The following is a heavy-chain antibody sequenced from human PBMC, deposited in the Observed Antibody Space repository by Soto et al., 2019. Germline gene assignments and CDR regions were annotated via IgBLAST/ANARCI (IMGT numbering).Heavy chain of an antibody. CDR2: IYSSGST. J-gene: IGHJ1*01. CDR3: ARAVGDSSGYYYVWEH. Sequence: EVQLVETGGGLIQPGGSLRLSCAASGFTVSSNYMSWVRQAPGKGLEWVSVIYSSGSTYYADSVKGRFTISRDNSKNTLYLQMNSLRAEDTAVYYCARAVGDSSGYYYVWEHWGQGTLVTVSS. D-gene: IGHD3-22*01. CDR1: GFTVSSNY. V-gene: IGHV3-53*02.